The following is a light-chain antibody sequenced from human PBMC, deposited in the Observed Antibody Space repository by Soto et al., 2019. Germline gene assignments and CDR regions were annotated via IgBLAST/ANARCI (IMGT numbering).Light chain of an antibody. V-gene: IGKV3-15*01. J-gene: IGKJ4*01. CDR1: QSVSSN. CDR2: GAS. Sequence: EIVMTQSPATLSVSPGERATLSCRASQSVSSNLAWYQQKPGQAPRLLIYGASTRATGIPARFSGSGSGTEFTLTISSLQSEGFAVYYCQQYNNWPPLTFGGGTRWIS. CDR3: QQYNNWPPLT.